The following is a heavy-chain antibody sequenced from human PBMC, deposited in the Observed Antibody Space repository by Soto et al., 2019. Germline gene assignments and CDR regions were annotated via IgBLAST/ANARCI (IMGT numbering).Heavy chain of an antibody. CDR1: GFTFSSYW. CDR3: ARPRYDGSGTPFDH. J-gene: IGHJ4*02. Sequence: EVQLVESGGALVQPGGSLRLSCAASGFTFSSYWMHWVRQDAGEGLVWVSRINGDGSTTTYADSVKGRFIISRDNAKNMLYLQMNSLTAEDTAVYYCARPRYDGSGTPFDHWGQGTLVTVSS. D-gene: IGHD3-22*01. CDR2: INGDGSTT. V-gene: IGHV3-74*01.